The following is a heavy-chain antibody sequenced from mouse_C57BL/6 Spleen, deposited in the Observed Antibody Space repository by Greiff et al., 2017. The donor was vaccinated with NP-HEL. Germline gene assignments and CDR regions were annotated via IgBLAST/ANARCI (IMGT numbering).Heavy chain of an antibody. V-gene: IGHV1-61*01. Sequence: QVHVKQPGAELVRPGSSVKLSCKASGYTFTSYWMDWVKQRPGQGLEWIGNIYPSDSETHYNQKFKDKATLTVDKSSSTAYMQLSSLTSEDSAVYYCARGIYYDYGYAMDYWGQGTSVTVSS. CDR3: ARGIYYDYGYAMDY. CDR2: IYPSDSET. J-gene: IGHJ4*01. D-gene: IGHD2-4*01. CDR1: GYTFTSYW.